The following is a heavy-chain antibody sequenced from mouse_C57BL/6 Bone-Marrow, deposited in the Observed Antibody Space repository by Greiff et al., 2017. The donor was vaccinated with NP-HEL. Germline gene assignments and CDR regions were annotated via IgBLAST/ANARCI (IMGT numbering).Heavy chain of an antibody. D-gene: IGHD2-4*01. Sequence: VKLQESGAELVMPGASVKLSCKASGYTFTSYWMHWVKQRPGQGLEWIGEIDPSDSYTNYNQKFKGKSTLTVDKSSSTAYMQLSSLTSEDSAVYYCAREGDYDVWGQGTTLTVSS. V-gene: IGHV1-69*01. J-gene: IGHJ2*01. CDR3: AREGDYDV. CDR2: IDPSDSYT. CDR1: GYTFTSYW.